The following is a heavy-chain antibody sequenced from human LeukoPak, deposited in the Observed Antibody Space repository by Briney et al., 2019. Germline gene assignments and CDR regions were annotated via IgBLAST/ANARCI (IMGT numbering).Heavy chain of an antibody. CDR3: ARHNNWGFDY. Sequence: RGASLKISCKASGSIFASYWIGWVRQLSGKGLEWMAIIHPNDASTIYSPSFQGQVTISADKSISTAYLQWSTLKASDTAIYYCARHNNWGFDYWDRGTLLTVSS. J-gene: IGHJ4*02. CDR1: GSIFASYW. D-gene: IGHD7-27*01. CDR2: IHPNDAST. V-gene: IGHV5-51*01.